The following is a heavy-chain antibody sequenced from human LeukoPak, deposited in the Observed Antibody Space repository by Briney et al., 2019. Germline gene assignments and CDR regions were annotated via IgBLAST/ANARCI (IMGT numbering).Heavy chain of an antibody. CDR1: GYTLTELS. V-gene: IGHV1-24*01. Sequence: ASVKVSCKVSGYTLTELSMHWGRQAPGKGLGGRGGFDPEDGETIYAQKFQGRVTMTEDTSTDTAYMELSSLRSEDTAVYYCATDFSDWYDAFDIWGQGTMVTVSS. J-gene: IGHJ3*02. D-gene: IGHD3-9*01. CDR2: FDPEDGET. CDR3: ATDFSDWYDAFDI.